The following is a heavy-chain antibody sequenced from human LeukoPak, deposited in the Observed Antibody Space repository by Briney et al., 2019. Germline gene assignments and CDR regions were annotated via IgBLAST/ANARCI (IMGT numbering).Heavy chain of an antibody. CDR2: INHSGNT. D-gene: IGHD2-2*01. V-gene: IGHV4-34*01. J-gene: IGHJ6*03. CDR3: ARTILVVPTSYFYFYHMDV. Sequence: SETLSLTCGISGGSFSDYHWTWIRQPPGKGLEWIGEINHSGNTNYNPSLKSRVTISVDTSKNQFSLSLSSVTAADAAVNYCARTILVVPTSYFYFYHMDVWGKGTTVTVSS. CDR1: GGSFSDYH.